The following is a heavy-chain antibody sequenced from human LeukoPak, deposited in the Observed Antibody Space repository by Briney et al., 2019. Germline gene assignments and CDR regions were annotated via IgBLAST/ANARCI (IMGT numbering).Heavy chain of an antibody. V-gene: IGHV4-39*01. CDR2: IYYSGST. Sequence: PSETLSLTCTVSGGSISSSSYYWGWIRQPPGKGLEWIGSIYYSGSTYYNPSLKSRVTISVDTSKNQFSLKLSSVTAADTAVYYCARVAAGIGFFQHWGQGTLVTVSS. CDR3: ARVAAGIGFFQH. CDR1: GGSISSSSYY. J-gene: IGHJ1*01. D-gene: IGHD6-13*01.